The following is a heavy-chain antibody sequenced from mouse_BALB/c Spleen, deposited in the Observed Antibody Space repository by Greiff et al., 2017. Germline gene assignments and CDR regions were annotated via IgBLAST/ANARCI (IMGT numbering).Heavy chain of an antibody. CDR1: GYTFTSYW. J-gene: IGHJ2*01. Sequence: LQQPGSELVRPGASVKLSCKASGYTFTSYWMHWVKQRPGQGLEWIGNIYPGSGSTNYDEKFKSKATLTVDTSSSTAYMQLSSLTSEDSAVYYCTRDWYYGHYFDYWGQGTTLTVSS. V-gene: IGHV1S22*01. D-gene: IGHD1-1*01. CDR2: IYPGSGST. CDR3: TRDWYYGHYFDY.